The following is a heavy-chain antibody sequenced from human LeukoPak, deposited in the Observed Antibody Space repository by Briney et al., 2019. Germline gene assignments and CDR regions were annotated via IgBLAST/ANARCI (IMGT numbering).Heavy chain of an antibody. CDR1: GYTFTGYY. CDR3: ATSSGWKSNIDY. CDR2: INPNSGGT. D-gene: IGHD6-19*01. V-gene: IGHV1-2*02. Sequence: ASVKVSCKASGYTFTGYYIHWVRQAPGQGLEWMGWINPNSGGTNYAQKFQGRVTITRDTSISTAYMELSRLRSDDTAVFYCATSSGWKSNIDYWGQGTLVTVSS. J-gene: IGHJ4*02.